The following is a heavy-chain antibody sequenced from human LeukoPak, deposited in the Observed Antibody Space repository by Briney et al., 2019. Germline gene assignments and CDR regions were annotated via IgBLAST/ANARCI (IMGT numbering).Heavy chain of an antibody. J-gene: IGHJ4*02. CDR2: ISSSGSSI. Sequence: PGGSLRLSCAASGFTFSSYSMNWVRQAPGKGLEWVSYISSSGSSIHYADSVKGRFTISRDNAKDSLYLQMNSLRAEDTAVYYCARDNYDSSGYYHEDYWGQGTLVTVSS. V-gene: IGHV3-48*04. CDR1: GFTFSSYS. CDR3: ARDNYDSSGYYHEDY. D-gene: IGHD3-22*01.